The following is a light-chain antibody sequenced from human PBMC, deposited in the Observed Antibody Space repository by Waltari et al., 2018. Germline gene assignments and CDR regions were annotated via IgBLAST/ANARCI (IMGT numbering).Light chain of an antibody. CDR2: AAS. V-gene: IGKV1-12*01. Sequence: DIVMTQSPSSMSASVGDRITMTCRASEDIGTYLAWYQQKPGEAPQLLISAASILQSGVPSRFSGSGSGTDFTLTISSLLPEDFATYFCQQADSFPLTFGGETKVEVK. CDR3: QQADSFPLT. J-gene: IGKJ4*01. CDR1: EDIGTY.